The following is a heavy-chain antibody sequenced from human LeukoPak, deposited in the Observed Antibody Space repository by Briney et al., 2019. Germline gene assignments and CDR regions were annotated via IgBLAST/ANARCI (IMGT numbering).Heavy chain of an antibody. D-gene: IGHD6-13*01. CDR3: ARHRAIAAAGMDAFDI. CDR1: GTSIRSGSYY. V-gene: IGHV4-61*02. Sequence: SETLSLTCTVTGTSIRSGSYYWNWIRQAAGKGLEWIGRMYIGGSTNYNPSLKSRVTISVDTSKNQFSLKLSSVTAADTAVYYCARHRAIAAAGMDAFDIWGQGTMVTVSS. CDR2: MYIGGST. J-gene: IGHJ3*02.